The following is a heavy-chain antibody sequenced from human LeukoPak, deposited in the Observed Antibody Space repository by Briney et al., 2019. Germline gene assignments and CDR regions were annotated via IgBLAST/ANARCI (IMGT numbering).Heavy chain of an antibody. Sequence: GESLKISCKGSGYSFTSYWIGWVRQMPGKGLEWMGIIYPGDSDTRYSPSFQGQVTISADKSISTAYLQWSSLKASDTAMYYCARHRVDILTGYDAFDIWGQGTMVTVSS. CDR2: IYPGDSDT. V-gene: IGHV5-51*01. D-gene: IGHD3-9*01. J-gene: IGHJ3*02. CDR1: GYSFTSYW. CDR3: ARHRVDILTGYDAFDI.